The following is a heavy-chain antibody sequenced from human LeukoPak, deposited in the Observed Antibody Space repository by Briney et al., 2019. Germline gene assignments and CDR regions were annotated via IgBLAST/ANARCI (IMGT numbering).Heavy chain of an antibody. Sequence: SQTLSLTCAISGDSVSSNSAVWNWIRQSPSRGLEWLGRTYYKSKWSIDFAISVKSRITINPDTTKNQFSLNLNSVTPEDTAVYYCSRGDIALDYWGQGTLVTVSS. J-gene: IGHJ4*02. CDR1: GDSVSSNSAV. CDR3: SRGDIALDY. V-gene: IGHV6-1*01. CDR2: TYYKSKWSI. D-gene: IGHD5-12*01.